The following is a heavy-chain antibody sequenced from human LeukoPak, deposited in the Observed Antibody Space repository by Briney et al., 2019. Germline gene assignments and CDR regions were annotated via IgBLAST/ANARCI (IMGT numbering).Heavy chain of an antibody. D-gene: IGHD2-21*02. CDR1: GGSLSSYY. CDR3: ARTLPLYGMDV. V-gene: IGHV4-59*01. Sequence: PSETLSLTCTVSGGSLSSYYWSWIRQPPGKGLEWIGYIYYSGSTNYNPSLKSRVTISVDTSKNQFSLKLSSVTAADTAVYYCARTLPLYGMDVWGQGTTVTVSS. J-gene: IGHJ6*02. CDR2: IYYSGST.